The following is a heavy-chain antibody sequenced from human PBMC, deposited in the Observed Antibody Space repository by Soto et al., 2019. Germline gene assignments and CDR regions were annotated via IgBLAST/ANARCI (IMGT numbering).Heavy chain of an antibody. V-gene: IGHV1-69*13. D-gene: IGHD4-17*01. Sequence: SVKVSCKASGGTFSSYAISWVRQAPGQGLEWMGGIIPIFGTANYAQKFQGRVTITADESTSTAYMELSSLRSEDTAVYYCAKGTTVVTLGQGRLSGYYYYYGMDVWGQGTTVTVSS. CDR2: IIPIFGTA. CDR1: GGTFSSYA. CDR3: AKGTTVVTLGQGRLSGYYYYYGMDV. J-gene: IGHJ6*02.